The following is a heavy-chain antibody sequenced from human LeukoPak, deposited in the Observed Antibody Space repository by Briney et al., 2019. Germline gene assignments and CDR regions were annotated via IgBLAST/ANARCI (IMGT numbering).Heavy chain of an antibody. J-gene: IGHJ5*02. D-gene: IGHD3-10*01. CDR1: GGTFSSYA. CDR2: INPNSGGT. Sequence: ASVKVSCKASGGTFSSYAISWVRQAPGQGPEWMGWINPNSGGTSYAPKFQGRVTMTRDTSINTAYMELNTLRFDDTAMYYCARGRIRGSGSPNWFDPWGQGTLVTVSS. V-gene: IGHV1-2*02. CDR3: ARGRIRGSGSPNWFDP.